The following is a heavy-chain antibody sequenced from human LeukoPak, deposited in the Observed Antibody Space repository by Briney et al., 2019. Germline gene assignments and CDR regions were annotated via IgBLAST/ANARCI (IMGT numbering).Heavy chain of an antibody. Sequence: SETLSLTCAVYGGSFSVYYWSWIRQPPGKGLEWIGEINHSGSTNYNPSLKSRVTISVDTSKNQFSLKLSSVTAADTAVYYCARGYGDYVRYYMDVWGKGTTVTVSS. D-gene: IGHD4-17*01. V-gene: IGHV4-34*01. CDR1: GGSFSVYY. CDR3: ARGYGDYVRYYMDV. J-gene: IGHJ6*03. CDR2: INHSGST.